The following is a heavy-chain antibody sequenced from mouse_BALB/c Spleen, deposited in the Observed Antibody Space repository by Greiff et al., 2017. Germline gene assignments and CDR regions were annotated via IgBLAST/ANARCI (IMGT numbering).Heavy chain of an antibody. CDR3: ARQGYGYDWFAY. V-gene: IGHV5-6*01. D-gene: IGHD2-2*01. CDR2: ISSGGSYT. J-gene: IGHJ3*01. Sequence: VQLKESGGDLVKPGGSLKLSCAASGFTFSSYGMSWVRQTPDKRLEWVATISSGGSYTYYPDSVKGRFTISRDNAKNTLYLQMSSLKSEDTAMYYCARQGYGYDWFAYWGQGTLVTVSA. CDR1: GFTFSSYG.